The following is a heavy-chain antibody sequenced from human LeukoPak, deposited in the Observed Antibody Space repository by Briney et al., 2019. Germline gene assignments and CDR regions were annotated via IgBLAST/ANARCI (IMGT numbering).Heavy chain of an antibody. V-gene: IGHV3-15*01. Sequence: PGGSLRLSCAASGFTFSNAWMSWVRQAPGKGLEWAGRIKSKTDGGTTDYAAPVKGRFTISRDDSKNTLYLQMNSLKTEDTAVYYCTTRSFTIFGVTYYYYMDVWGKGTTVTVSS. CDR3: TTRSFTIFGVTYYYYMDV. CDR1: GFTFSNAW. J-gene: IGHJ6*03. CDR2: IKSKTDGGTT. D-gene: IGHD3-3*01.